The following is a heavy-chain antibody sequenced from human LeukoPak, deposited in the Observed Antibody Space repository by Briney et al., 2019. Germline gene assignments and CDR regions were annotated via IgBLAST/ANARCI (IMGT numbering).Heavy chain of an antibody. CDR1: GFTFSRYS. CDR2: ISSSSSYI. CDR3: ARVRAMGVYYYYYMDV. V-gene: IGHV3-21*01. Sequence: GGSLRLSCAASGFTFSRYSMNWVRQAPGKGLEWVSYISSSSSYIYYADSVKGRFNISRDNAKNSVYLQMNSLRAEDTAVYYCARVRAMGVYYYYYMDVWGKGTTVTVSS. J-gene: IGHJ6*03. D-gene: IGHD5-18*01.